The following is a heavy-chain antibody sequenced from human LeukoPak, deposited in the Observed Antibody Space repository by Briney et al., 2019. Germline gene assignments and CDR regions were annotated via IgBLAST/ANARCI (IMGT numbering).Heavy chain of an antibody. CDR1: GFTFSSYE. V-gene: IGHV3-48*03. J-gene: IGHJ4*02. Sequence: GGSLRLSCAASGFTFSSYEMNWVRQAPEKGLEWVSYISSSGSTIYYADSVKGRFTISRDNAKNSLYLQMNSLRAEDTAVYYCARGSGNYNDYWGQGTLVTVSS. CDR2: ISSSGSTI. CDR3: ARGSGNYNDY. D-gene: IGHD1-7*01.